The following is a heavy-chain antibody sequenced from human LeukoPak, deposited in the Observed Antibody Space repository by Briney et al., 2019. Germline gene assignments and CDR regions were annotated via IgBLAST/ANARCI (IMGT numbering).Heavy chain of an antibody. D-gene: IGHD3-10*01. CDR3: AKDRFGYYGSDFDY. CDR2: INSDGSST. J-gene: IGHJ4*02. Sequence: QPGGSLRLSCAASGFTFSSYWMHWVRQAPGKGLVWVSRINSDGSSTSYADSVKGRFTISRDNSKNTLYLHLSGLRADDTAVYYCAKDRFGYYGSDFDYWGQGTLVTVSS. CDR1: GFTFSSYW. V-gene: IGHV3-74*01.